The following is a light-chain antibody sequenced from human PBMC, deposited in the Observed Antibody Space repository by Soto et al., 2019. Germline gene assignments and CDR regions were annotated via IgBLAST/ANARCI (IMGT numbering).Light chain of an antibody. J-gene: IGLJ1*01. CDR3: SSYTSSSPLV. CDR2: EGN. Sequence: QSVLTQPASVSGSPGQSITISCTGTSSDVGSYDLVSWYQQHPGKAPKLMIYEGNKRPSGVSNRFSGSKSGNTASLTISGLQAEDEADYYCSSYTSSSPLVFGTGTKLTVL. CDR1: SSDVGSYDL. V-gene: IGLV2-14*02.